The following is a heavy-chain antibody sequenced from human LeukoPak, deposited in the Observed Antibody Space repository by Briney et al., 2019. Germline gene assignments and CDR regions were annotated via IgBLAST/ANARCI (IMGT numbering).Heavy chain of an antibody. Sequence: SGGSVRLSCAACGFTFSSYSMIGVRQAPGKGREGVAVMSYYGSNKYYADCVKGRFTISRDNSKHALYLQMTSLRAEETAVYHCAQARRAAATQGEYCYGMAVWGKGTTVTVSS. CDR3: AQARRAAATQGEYCYGMAV. CDR2: MSYYGSNK. V-gene: IGHV3-30*18. D-gene: IGHD6-25*01. CDR1: GFTFSSYS. J-gene: IGHJ6*04.